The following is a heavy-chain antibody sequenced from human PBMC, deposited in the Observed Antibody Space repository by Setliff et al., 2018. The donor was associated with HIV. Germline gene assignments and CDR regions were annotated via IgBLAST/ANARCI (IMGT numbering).Heavy chain of an antibody. J-gene: IGHJ1*01. V-gene: IGHV1-46*01. Sequence: ASVKVSCKASGYTFTTYYMHWVRQAPGQGLEWMAVINPSVGSTNFAQMFQCIVTMTRDTSTSTAYMELSSLRSEDTAMYYCAIVKPYYDFWSGSHIGGYFQHWGQGTLVTVPQ. CDR2: INPSVGST. D-gene: IGHD3-3*01. CDR3: AIVKPYYDFWSGSHIGGYFQH. CDR1: GYTFTTYY.